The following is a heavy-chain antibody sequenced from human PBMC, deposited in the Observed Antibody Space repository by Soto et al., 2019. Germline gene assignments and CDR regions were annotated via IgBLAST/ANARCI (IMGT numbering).Heavy chain of an antibody. J-gene: IGHJ4*02. CDR2: ISGSGGST. CDR1: GFTFSSYA. V-gene: IGHV3-23*01. D-gene: IGHD6-19*01. Sequence: PGGSLRLSCAASGFTFSSYAMSWVRQAPGKGLEWVSAISGSGGSTYYADSVKGRFTISRDNSKNTLYLQMNSLRAEDTAVYYCANDIAVAGFSPHYWGQGTLVTVSS. CDR3: ANDIAVAGFSPHY.